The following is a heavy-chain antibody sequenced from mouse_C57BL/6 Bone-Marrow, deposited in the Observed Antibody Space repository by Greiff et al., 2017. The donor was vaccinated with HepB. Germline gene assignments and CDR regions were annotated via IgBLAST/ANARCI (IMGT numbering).Heavy chain of an antibody. J-gene: IGHJ2*01. Sequence: EVKVEESGGGLVQPGGSLKLSCAASGFTFSDYYMYWVRQTPEKRLEWVAYISNGGGSTYYPDTVKGRFTISRDNAKNTLYLQMSRLKAEDTAMYDSAIHPYGFYFDYWGQGTTLTVSS. CDR2: ISNGGGST. CDR1: GFTFSDYY. D-gene: IGHD2-2*01. V-gene: IGHV5-12*01. CDR3: AIHPYGFYFDY.